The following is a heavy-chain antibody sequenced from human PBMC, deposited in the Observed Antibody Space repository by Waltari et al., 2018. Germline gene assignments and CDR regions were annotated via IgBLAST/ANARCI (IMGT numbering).Heavy chain of an antibody. J-gene: IGHJ3*02. Sequence: QVQLQQWGAGLLKPSETLSLTCAVYGGSFSGYYWSWIRKPPGKGLEWIGEINHSGSTNYNPSLKSRVTISVDTSKNQFSLKLSSVTAADTAVYYCARRLWWPSSDAFDIWGQGTMVTVSS. CDR1: GGSFSGYY. D-gene: IGHD3-10*01. CDR3: ARRLWWPSSDAFDI. V-gene: IGHV4-34*01. CDR2: INHSGST.